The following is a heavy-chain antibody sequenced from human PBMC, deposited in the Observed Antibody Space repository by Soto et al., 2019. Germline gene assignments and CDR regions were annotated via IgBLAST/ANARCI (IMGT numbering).Heavy chain of an antibody. CDR2: IKEDGSEK. CDR3: SRGEAIGDHP. J-gene: IGHJ5*02. Sequence: EVQLVESGGGLAQPGGSLRLSCVASGLTFSSYWMTWVRQAPGKGLEWVANIKEDGSEKYYVDSVKGRFTISRDNAKNSLYLQMNNLRVEDTAVYYCSRGEAIGDHPWGPATLLTVSS. CDR1: GLTFSSYW. V-gene: IGHV3-7*01. D-gene: IGHD3-10*01.